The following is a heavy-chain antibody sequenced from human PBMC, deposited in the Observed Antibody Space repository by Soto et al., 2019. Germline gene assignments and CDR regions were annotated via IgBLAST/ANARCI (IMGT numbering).Heavy chain of an antibody. V-gene: IGHV3-48*02. Sequence: EVQLVESGGGLVQPGGSLRLSCAASGFTFSSYSMNWVRQAPGKGLEWVSYISSSSSTIYYADSVKGRFTISIDNAKNSLYLPMNSLRDEDTAVYYCAREKAVAGSIDYWGQGTLVTVSS. CDR3: AREKAVAGSIDY. CDR1: GFTFSSYS. D-gene: IGHD6-19*01. CDR2: ISSSSSTI. J-gene: IGHJ4*02.